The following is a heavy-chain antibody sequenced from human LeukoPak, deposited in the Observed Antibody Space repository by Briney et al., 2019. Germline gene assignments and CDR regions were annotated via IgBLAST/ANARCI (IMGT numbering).Heavy chain of an antibody. J-gene: IGHJ4*02. Sequence: HGGSLEISGQGSGSSFTSYWRGWGRQLPGKGRGGVEIIYPGDSDTRYSPSFQGQVTISADKSISTAYLQWSSLKASDTAMYYCARSKGQLWPFDYWGQGTLVTVSS. V-gene: IGHV5-51*01. D-gene: IGHD5-18*01. CDR3: ARSKGQLWPFDY. CDR2: IYPGDSDT. CDR1: GSSFTSYW.